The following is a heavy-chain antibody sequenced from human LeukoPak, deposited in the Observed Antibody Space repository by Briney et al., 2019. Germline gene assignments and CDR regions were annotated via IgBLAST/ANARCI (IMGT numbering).Heavy chain of an antibody. CDR2: INPNSGDT. CDR1: GYTFTGYY. J-gene: IGHJ4*02. V-gene: IGHV1-2*02. D-gene: IGHD6-13*01. Sequence: ASVKVSCKAPGYTFTGYYMHWVRQAPGQGLEWMGWINPNSGDTNYVQKFQGRVTVTRDTSISTAYMELSRLRSDDTAVYYCARGGAAAGNDYWGQGTLVTVSS. CDR3: ARGGAAAGNDY.